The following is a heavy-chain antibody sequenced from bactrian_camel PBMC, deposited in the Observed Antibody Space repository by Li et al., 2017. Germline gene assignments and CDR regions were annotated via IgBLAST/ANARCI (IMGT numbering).Heavy chain of an antibody. Sequence: HVQLVESGGGLVQPGGSLRLSCAASGFTFSELSMSWVRQAPGKGLEWVSSISSGSDSGSTYYADSVRGRFIISRDNAKNTLDLQMHRLRSDDTAEYFCATGDGLGRTSYVGEQGTQVTVS. D-gene: IGHD5*01. CDR2: ISSGSDSGST. V-gene: IGHV3S1*01. CDR1: GFTFSELS. J-gene: IGHJ4*01.